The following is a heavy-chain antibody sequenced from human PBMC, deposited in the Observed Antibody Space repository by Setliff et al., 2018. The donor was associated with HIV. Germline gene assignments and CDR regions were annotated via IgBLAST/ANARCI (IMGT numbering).Heavy chain of an antibody. CDR1: GFTFSSYV. CDR2: MSTGGDIK. Sequence: GGSLRLSCAATGFTFSSYVLHWVRQAPGKGLEWVAVMSTGGDIKIYADSLKGRFTISRDTSKNTLYLQMNSLRAEDTAVYYCARRAYCSSTTCFDNWGQGTLVTVS. J-gene: IGHJ4*02. V-gene: IGHV3-30*14. CDR3: ARRAYCSSTTCFDN. D-gene: IGHD2-2*01.